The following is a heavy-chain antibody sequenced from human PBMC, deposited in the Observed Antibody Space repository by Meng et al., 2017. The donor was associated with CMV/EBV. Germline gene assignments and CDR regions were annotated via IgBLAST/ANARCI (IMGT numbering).Heavy chain of an antibody. J-gene: IGHJ5*02. D-gene: IGHD2-2*01. Sequence: GESLKISCAASGFTFSDYDMSWIRQAPGKGLEWVSYISSSGSTIYYADSVKGRFTISRDNAKNSLYLQMNSLRAEDTAVYYCAREGRYQLLYWFDPWGQGTLVTVSS. CDR2: ISSSGSTI. CDR3: AREGRYQLLYWFDP. CDR1: GFTFSDYD. V-gene: IGHV3-11*01.